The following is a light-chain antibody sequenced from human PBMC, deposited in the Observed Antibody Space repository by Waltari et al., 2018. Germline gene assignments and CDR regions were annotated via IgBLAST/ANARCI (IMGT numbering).Light chain of an antibody. CDR1: STDDGGYDR. Sequence: QSALTQPPSVSGSPGQSVTIPCTGISTDDGGYDRVSWYQQAPGTAPKLMVYEVSYRPSGISNRFSGSKSGNTDSLTISGLQADDEADYYCSSYTRINTLMFGGGTKVTVL. V-gene: IGLV2-18*02. J-gene: IGLJ3*02. CDR3: SSYTRINTLM. CDR2: EVS.